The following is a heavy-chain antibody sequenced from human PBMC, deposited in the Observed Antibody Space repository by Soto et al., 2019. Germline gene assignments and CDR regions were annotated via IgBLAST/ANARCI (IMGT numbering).Heavy chain of an antibody. D-gene: IGHD2-2*02. V-gene: IGHV3-21*06. CDR3: LRGGSGYTRDDVLDV. CDR2: ISSRSSVI. J-gene: IGHJ3*01. CDR1: GFTFSSYS. Sequence: EVQLVESGGGLVKPGGSLRLSCVDSGFTFSSYSMNWVRQAPGKGLEWVASISSRSSVIWYADSLKGRFTISRDNAKNSLYRKINSLRAEDKAVDYCLRGGSGYTRDDVLDVWGQGTMVTVSS.